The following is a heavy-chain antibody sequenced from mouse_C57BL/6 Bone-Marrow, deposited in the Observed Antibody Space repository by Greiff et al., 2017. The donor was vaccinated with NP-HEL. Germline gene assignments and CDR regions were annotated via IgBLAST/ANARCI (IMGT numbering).Heavy chain of an antibody. CDR3: ARSNYYYGSSWWYFDV. Sequence: VQLKESGPELVKPGASVKISCKASGYSFTGYYMNWVKQSPEKSLEWIGEINPSTGGTTYNQKFKAKATLTVDKSSSTAYMQLKSLTSEDSAVYYCARSNYYYGSSWWYFDVWGTGTTVTVSS. D-gene: IGHD1-1*01. CDR1: GYSFTGYY. J-gene: IGHJ1*03. V-gene: IGHV1-42*01. CDR2: INPSTGGT.